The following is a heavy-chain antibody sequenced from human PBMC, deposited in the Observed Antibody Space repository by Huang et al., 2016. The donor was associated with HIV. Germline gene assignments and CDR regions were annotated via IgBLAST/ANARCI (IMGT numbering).Heavy chain of an antibody. J-gene: IGHJ4*02. V-gene: IGHV4-34*01. CDR1: GGSFSGYY. CDR2: INHSGST. D-gene: IGHD3-22*01. CDR3: ARILMYYNSSGYGFDY. Sequence: QVQLQQWGAGLLKPSETLSLTCAVYGGSFSGYYWSWFRQPPGKGLEWIGEINHSGSTNYNPSLKSRVTISVDTSKNQFSLKLSSVAAADTAVYYCARILMYYNSSGYGFDYWGQGTLVTVSS.